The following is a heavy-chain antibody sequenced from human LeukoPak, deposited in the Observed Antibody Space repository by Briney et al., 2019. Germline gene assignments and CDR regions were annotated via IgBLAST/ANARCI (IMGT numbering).Heavy chain of an antibody. V-gene: IGHV5-51*01. CDR2: IYPGDSAT. D-gene: IGHD3-22*01. CDR3: ARQLGDYYDSSGFDY. Sequence: GESLKLSCTGTGYSFSSYWIDWVRQMPGKGLEWMGIIYPGDSATSYSPSFQGQVTISADKSISTAYLQWSSLKASDTAMYYCARQLGDYYDSSGFDYWGQGTLVSVSS. J-gene: IGHJ4*02. CDR1: GYSFSSYW.